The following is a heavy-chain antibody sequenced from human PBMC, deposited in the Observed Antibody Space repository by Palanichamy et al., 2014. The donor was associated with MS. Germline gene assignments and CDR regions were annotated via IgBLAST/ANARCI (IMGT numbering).Heavy chain of an antibody. D-gene: IGHD1-7*01. J-gene: IGHJ5*02. Sequence: EVQLVQSGAEVKKTGESLKISCKGSGYTFTNYWIGWVRQMPGKGLEWMGIIYPDDSDTRYSPSFQGQVTISADKSINTAYLQWSSLKASDTAIYYCARHKEAGTTKGARWFDPWGQGTLVTVSS. CDR2: IYPDDSDT. V-gene: IGHV5-51*01. CDR3: ARHKEAGTTKGARWFDP. CDR1: GYTFTNYW.